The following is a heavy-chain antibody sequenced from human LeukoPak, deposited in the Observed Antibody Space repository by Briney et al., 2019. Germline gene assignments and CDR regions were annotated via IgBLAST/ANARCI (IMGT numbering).Heavy chain of an antibody. CDR2: MNPNSGNT. V-gene: IGHV1-8*01. CDR1: GYTFTSYD. CDR3: ARGLGTMITFGGVIVPGY. Sequence: ASVKLSCTASGYTFTSYDINWVRQAPGQGLEWMGCMNPNSGNTGYAQKFQARVTMTRNTSISTAYMELSSLRSEDTAVYYCARGLGTMITFGGVIVPGYWGQGTLVTVSS. J-gene: IGHJ4*02. D-gene: IGHD3-16*02.